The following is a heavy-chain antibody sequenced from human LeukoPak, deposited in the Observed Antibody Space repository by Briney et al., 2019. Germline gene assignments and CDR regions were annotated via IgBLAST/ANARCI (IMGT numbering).Heavy chain of an antibody. CDR1: GFTVSSNY. D-gene: IGHD6-19*01. CDR2: IYSGGST. Sequence: GGSLRLSCAASGFTVSSNYMSWVRQAPGKGLEWVSVIYSGGSTYYADSVKGRFTFSRDNSKNTLYLQMNSLRAEDTAVYYCARMGSSGPDYYYYGMDVWGQGTTVTVSS. CDR3: ARMGSSGPDYYYYGMDV. J-gene: IGHJ6*02. V-gene: IGHV3-53*01.